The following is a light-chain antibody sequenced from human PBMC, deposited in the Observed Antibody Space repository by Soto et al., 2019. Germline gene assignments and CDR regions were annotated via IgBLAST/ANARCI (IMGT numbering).Light chain of an antibody. CDR3: QQYSSLRT. CDR1: QSISSW. CDR2: DVS. Sequence: DIQMTQSPSTPSASLGDRVTITCRASQSISSWLAWYQQKPGKAPKLLIYDVSTLESGVPSRFSGSGSGTEFTLTISCLQPDDFATYYCQQYSSLRTFGQGTKVDIK. J-gene: IGKJ2*01. V-gene: IGKV1-5*01.